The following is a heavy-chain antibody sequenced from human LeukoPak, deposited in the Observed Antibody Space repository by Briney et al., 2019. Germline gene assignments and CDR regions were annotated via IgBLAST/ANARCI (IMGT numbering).Heavy chain of an antibody. D-gene: IGHD3-16*01. Sequence: SQTLSLTCTVSGGSISSGGYYWSWIRQPPGKGLEWIGYIYHSGSTYYNPSLKSRVTISVDRSKNQFSLKLSSVTAADTAVYYCARDWGLEGSFDYWGQGTLVTVSS. CDR1: GGSISSGGYY. CDR3: ARDWGLEGSFDY. J-gene: IGHJ4*02. V-gene: IGHV4-30-2*01. CDR2: IYHSGST.